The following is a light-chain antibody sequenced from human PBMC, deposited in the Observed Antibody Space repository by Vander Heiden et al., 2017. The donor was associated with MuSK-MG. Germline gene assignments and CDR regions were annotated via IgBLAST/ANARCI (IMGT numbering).Light chain of an antibody. Sequence: DIQMTQSPSSLSASVGDRVTITCQASQDISNYLNWYQQKPGKAPKLLIYDASNLETGVPSRFSGSGSGTDFTFTISRLQPEDIATYYCQQYDNPPSYTFGQGTKLEIK. V-gene: IGKV1-33*01. CDR2: DAS. J-gene: IGKJ2*01. CDR1: QDISNY. CDR3: QQYDNPPSYT.